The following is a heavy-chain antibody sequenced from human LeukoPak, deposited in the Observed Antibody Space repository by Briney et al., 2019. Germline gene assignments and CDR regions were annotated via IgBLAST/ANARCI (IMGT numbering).Heavy chain of an antibody. V-gene: IGHV4-59*01. CDR1: GGSISSYY. D-gene: IGHD3-3*01. Sequence: SETLSLTCTVSGGSISSYYWSWIRQPPGKGLEWIGYIYYSGSTKYKPSLKSRVTISVDTSKNQFSLKLSSVTAADTAVYYCARGRFLDALDIWGQGTMVTVSS. CDR3: ARGRFLDALDI. J-gene: IGHJ3*02. CDR2: IYYSGST.